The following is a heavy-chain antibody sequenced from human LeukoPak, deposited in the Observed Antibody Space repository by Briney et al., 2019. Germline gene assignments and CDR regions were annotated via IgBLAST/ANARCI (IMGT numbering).Heavy chain of an antibody. V-gene: IGHV1-2*02. J-gene: IGHJ4*02. CDR2: INPKSGDP. D-gene: IGHD4-17*01. CDR1: GYRFTGYY. Sequence: ASVKVSCKTSGYRFTGYYMHWVRQAPGQGLEWMGWINPKSGDPIYVQKFQGRVTLTRDTSIDTVYLELSSLKSDDTAVYYCARDVAGDYAGAYWGQGTLVTVSS. CDR3: ARDVAGDYAGAY.